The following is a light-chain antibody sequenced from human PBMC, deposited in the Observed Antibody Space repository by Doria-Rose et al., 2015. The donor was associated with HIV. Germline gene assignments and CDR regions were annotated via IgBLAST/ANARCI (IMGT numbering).Light chain of an antibody. V-gene: IGKV1-8*01. CDR1: QDISNY. Sequence: MTQPPSSLSASTGDRVTITCRASQDISNYLAWYQQKPGKAPKLLIYAASTLQSGVPSRFSGSGSGTDFTLTISYLQSEDFATYYCQQYYSYPPTFGQGTKVEVK. J-gene: IGKJ1*01. CDR3: QQYYSYPPT. CDR2: AAS.